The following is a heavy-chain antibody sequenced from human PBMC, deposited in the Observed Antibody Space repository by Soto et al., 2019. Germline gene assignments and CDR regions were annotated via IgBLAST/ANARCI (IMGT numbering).Heavy chain of an antibody. CDR1: GYTFTSYG. Sequence: ASVKVSCKASGYTFTSYGISWVRQAPGQGLEWMGWISAYNGNTNYAQKLQGRVTMTTDTSTSTAYMELRSLRSDDTAVYYCARSQKYCSSTSCWVDYWGQGTLVTVSS. V-gene: IGHV1-18*01. CDR2: ISAYNGNT. J-gene: IGHJ4*02. CDR3: ARSQKYCSSTSCWVDY. D-gene: IGHD2-2*01.